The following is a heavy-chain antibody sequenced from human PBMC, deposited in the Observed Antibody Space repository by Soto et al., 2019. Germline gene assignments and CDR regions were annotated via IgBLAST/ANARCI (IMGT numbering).Heavy chain of an antibody. J-gene: IGHJ5*02. Sequence: GGSLRLSCTASGFTFSTYEMNWVRQAPGKGLEWVACINTGGATIYYADSVKGRFTISRDNAKNSLYLQMDSLRAEDTAIYYCARDGIVRGFDPWGQGTLVTVS. V-gene: IGHV3-48*03. CDR2: INTGGATI. CDR3: ARDGIVRGFDP. CDR1: GFTFSTYE. D-gene: IGHD2-15*01.